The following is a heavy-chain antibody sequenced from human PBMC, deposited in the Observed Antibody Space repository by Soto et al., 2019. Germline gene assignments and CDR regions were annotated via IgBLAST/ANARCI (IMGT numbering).Heavy chain of an antibody. CDR1: GFSLSTSDVG. D-gene: IGHD3-22*01. J-gene: IGHJ3*02. CDR2: IYWNDDK. V-gene: IGHV2-5*01. Sequence: QITLKESGPTLVKPTQTLTLTCTFSGFSLSTSDVGVGWIRQPPGKALEWLALIYWNDDKRYSPSLKSRLTIIKDSSKNQVVLTMINMDPVDTATYYCAHDYYDGSGYYPHDAFDSWGQGTMVTVSS. CDR3: AHDYYDGSGYYPHDAFDS.